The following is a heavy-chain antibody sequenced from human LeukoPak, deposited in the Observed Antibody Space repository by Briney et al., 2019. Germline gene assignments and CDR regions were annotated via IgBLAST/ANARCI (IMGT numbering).Heavy chain of an antibody. Sequence: GASVKVSCKASGYTFTGYYMHWVRQAPGQGLEWMGWINPNSGDTKYAQKFQGRVTMTRDTSISTAYMELSSLRSDDTAVYYCARYSGDYHIYYFDYWGQGTLVTVSS. D-gene: IGHD1-26*01. J-gene: IGHJ4*02. V-gene: IGHV1-2*02. CDR3: ARYSGDYHIYYFDY. CDR2: INPNSGDT. CDR1: GYTFTGYY.